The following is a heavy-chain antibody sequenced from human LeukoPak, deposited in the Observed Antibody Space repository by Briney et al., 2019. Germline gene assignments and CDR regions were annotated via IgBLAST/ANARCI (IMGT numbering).Heavy chain of an antibody. Sequence: SETLSFTCAVYGGSFSGYYWSWIRQPPGKGLEWIGSIYYSGSTYYNPSLKSRVTISVDTSKNQFSLKLSSVTAADTAVYYCARGQWLGEFDYWGQGTLVTVSS. CDR3: ARGQWLGEFDY. V-gene: IGHV4-34*01. J-gene: IGHJ4*02. CDR2: IYYSGST. CDR1: GGSFSGYY. D-gene: IGHD6-19*01.